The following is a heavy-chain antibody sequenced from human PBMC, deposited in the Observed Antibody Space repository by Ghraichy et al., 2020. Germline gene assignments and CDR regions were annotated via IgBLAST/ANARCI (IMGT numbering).Heavy chain of an antibody. D-gene: IGHD4-17*01. CDR2: INGDGTAT. V-gene: IGHV3-74*01. CDR1: GFTLSSHY. CDR3: ARATVTKRNPLDY. Sequence: GGSLRLSCAASGFTLSSHYMHWARQAPGKGLVWVSRINGDGTATNSADSVKGRFTISRDNAKNTLYLQMNSLRAEDTAVYFCARATVTKRNPLDYWGQGTLVTVSS. J-gene: IGHJ4*02.